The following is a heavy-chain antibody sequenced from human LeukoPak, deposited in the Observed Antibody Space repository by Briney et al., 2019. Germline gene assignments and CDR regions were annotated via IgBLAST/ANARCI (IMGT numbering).Heavy chain of an antibody. CDR3: AKDLRGYGYYMDV. V-gene: IGHV3-30*02. D-gene: IGHD5-18*01. CDR1: GFTFIKNG. Sequence: GGSLRLSCTASGFTFIKNGMHWVRQAPGKGPEWVAFIRYIGTTSYADSVKGRFTISRDNSKNTTFLQMNSLRDEDTAVYYCAKDLRGYGYYMDVWGKGTTVTVSS. CDR2: IRYIGTT. J-gene: IGHJ6*03.